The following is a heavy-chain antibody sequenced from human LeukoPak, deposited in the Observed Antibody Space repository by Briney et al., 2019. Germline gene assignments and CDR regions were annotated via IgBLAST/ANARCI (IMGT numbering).Heavy chain of an antibody. Sequence: ASVKVSCKASGYTFTSYGISWVRQAPGQGLEWMGWISAYNGNTNYAQKLQGRVTMTTDTSTSTAYMELRSLRSDDTAVYYCARDRDSSGYYIGWGRYYYYMDVWGKGTTVTVSS. D-gene: IGHD3-22*01. CDR2: ISAYNGNT. CDR3: ARDRDSSGYYIGWGRYYYYMDV. J-gene: IGHJ6*03. V-gene: IGHV1-18*01. CDR1: GYTFTSYG.